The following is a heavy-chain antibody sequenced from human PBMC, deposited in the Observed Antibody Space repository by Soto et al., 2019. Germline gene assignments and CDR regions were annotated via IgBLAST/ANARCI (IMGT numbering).Heavy chain of an antibody. V-gene: IGHV1-69*02. CDR2: VIPILGMA. J-gene: IGHJ5*02. CDR3: ARGGAVVVPGAVDRHNWFDP. CDR1: GGTFSSYS. Sequence: QVQLVQSGAEVKKPGSSVKVSCVASGGTFSSYSFSWVRQAPGQGLEWMGRVIPILGMANYAQKFQGRVTITADKSTSTVYMEMSSLRSEDTAVYYCARGGAVVVPGAVDRHNWFDPWGQGTLVTVSS. D-gene: IGHD2-2*01.